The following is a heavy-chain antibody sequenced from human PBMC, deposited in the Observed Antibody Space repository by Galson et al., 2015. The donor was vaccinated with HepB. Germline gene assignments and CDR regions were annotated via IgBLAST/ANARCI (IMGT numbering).Heavy chain of an antibody. D-gene: IGHD5-24*01. V-gene: IGHV3-30*04. J-gene: IGHJ4*02. CDR1: GFTFSSYA. CDR2: ISYDGSNK. CDR3: ARESPWGEMVFDY. Sequence: SLRLSCAASGFTFSSYAMHWVRQAPGKGLEWVAVISYDGSNKYYADSVKGRFTISRDNSKNTLYLQMNSLRAEDTAVYYCARESPWGEMVFDYWGQGTLVTVSS.